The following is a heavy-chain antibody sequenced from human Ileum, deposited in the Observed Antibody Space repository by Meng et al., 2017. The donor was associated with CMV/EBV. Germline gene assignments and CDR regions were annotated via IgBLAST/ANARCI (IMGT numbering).Heavy chain of an antibody. CDR3: ARASPQRRFLSY. V-gene: IGHV4-34*01. J-gene: IGHJ4*02. CDR1: GSAFSDYY. Sequence: QVQIRKWGPGLLKPSETLSLMCAVQGSAFSDYYWTWIRQFPGKGLEWIGEINHRGNTNYNPSLKSRVTISIDTSRNQFSLKLTSVTATDKAVYYCARASPQRRFLSYWGQGTLVTVSS. CDR2: INHRGNT. D-gene: IGHD3-3*01.